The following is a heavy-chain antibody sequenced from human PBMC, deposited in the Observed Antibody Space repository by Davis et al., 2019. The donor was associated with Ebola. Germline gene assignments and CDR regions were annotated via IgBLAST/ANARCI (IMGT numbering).Heavy chain of an antibody. Sequence: GESLKISCAASEFTFSSYWMSWVRQAPGKGLEWVANIKQDGSEKYYVDSVKGRFTISRDNAKNSLSLEMNSLRAEDTAVYYCARVGGSCYGYWGQGALVSVSS. CDR3: ARVGGSCYGY. J-gene: IGHJ4*02. CDR2: IKQDGSEK. CDR1: EFTFSSYW. D-gene: IGHD2-15*01. V-gene: IGHV3-7*01.